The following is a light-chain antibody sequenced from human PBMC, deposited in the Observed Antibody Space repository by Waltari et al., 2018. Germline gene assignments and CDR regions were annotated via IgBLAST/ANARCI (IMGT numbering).Light chain of an antibody. CDR3: QQYNNWRT. V-gene: IGKV3-15*01. Sequence: EIVMTQSPVTLSVSPGERATLSCRASQSVSNNLAWYQQKPGQAPRPLTYCASTRATGIPARFSGSGSGTEFTLTISSLQSEDFAVYYCQQYNNWRTFGQGTKLEIK. CDR2: CAS. CDR1: QSVSNN. J-gene: IGKJ2*02.